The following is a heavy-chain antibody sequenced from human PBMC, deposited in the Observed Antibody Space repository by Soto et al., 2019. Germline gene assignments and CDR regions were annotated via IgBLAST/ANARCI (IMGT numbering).Heavy chain of an antibody. J-gene: IGHJ4*02. V-gene: IGHV4-61*01. Sequence: TLSLTCTVSCGSVSSGSYYWSWIRQPPGKGLEWIGYIYYSGSTNYNPSLKSRVTISVDTSKNQFSLKLSSVTAADTAVYYCASLYYDSSGYYPLFDYWGQGTLVTVSS. CDR2: IYYSGST. CDR1: CGSVSSGSYY. D-gene: IGHD3-22*01. CDR3: ASLYYDSSGYYPLFDY.